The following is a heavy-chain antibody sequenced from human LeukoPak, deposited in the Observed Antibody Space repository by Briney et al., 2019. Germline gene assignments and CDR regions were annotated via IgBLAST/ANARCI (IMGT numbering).Heavy chain of an antibody. D-gene: IGHD3-22*01. CDR2: IYYSGST. CDR1: GGSISSSSYY. CDR3: ARRGYDSSGYYYAY. Sequence: SETLSLTCTVSGGSISSSSYYWGWIRQPPGKGLESIGSIYYSGSTYYNPSLKSRVTISVDTSKNQFSLKLSSVTAADTAVYYCARRGYDSSGYYYAYWGQGTLVTVSS. V-gene: IGHV4-39*01. J-gene: IGHJ4*02.